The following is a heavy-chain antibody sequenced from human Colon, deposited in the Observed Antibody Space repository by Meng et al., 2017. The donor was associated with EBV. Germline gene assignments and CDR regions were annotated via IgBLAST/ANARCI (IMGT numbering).Heavy chain of an antibody. CDR3: ARYRLQNDYGDQLYYFDY. V-gene: IGHV4-34*01. J-gene: IGHJ4*02. Sequence: QVQLQQWGAGLLKPSETLSLNCTVYGGSFSGYNWSWIRQLPGKGLEWIGEISHSGSTNYNPSLKSRVTISSDTSKNQFSLRLSSVTAADTAVYYCARYRLQNDYGDQLYYFDYWGQGPLVTVAS. CDR1: GGSFSGYN. D-gene: IGHD4-17*01. CDR2: ISHSGST.